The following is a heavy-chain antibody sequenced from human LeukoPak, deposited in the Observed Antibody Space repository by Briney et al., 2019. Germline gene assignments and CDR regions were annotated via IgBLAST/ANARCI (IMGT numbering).Heavy chain of an antibody. D-gene: IGHD6-13*01. CDR3: ARASAAAGAFDY. Sequence: GGSLRLSCAASGFTFSSYSMNWVRQAPGKGLEWVSSISSSSSYIYYADSVKGRFTISRDNAKNSLYLQMNCLRAEDTAVYYCARASAAAGAFDYWGQGTLVTVSS. CDR1: GFTFSSYS. J-gene: IGHJ4*02. V-gene: IGHV3-21*01. CDR2: ISSSSSYI.